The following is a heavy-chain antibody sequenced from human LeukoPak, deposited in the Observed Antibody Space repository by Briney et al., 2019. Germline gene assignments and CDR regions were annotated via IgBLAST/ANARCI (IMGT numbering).Heavy chain of an antibody. Sequence: GGSLRLSCAASGFTFNRNNMNWVRQAPGKGLEWVSYISSTSITMYYADSVKGRFTISRDNAKNSLYLQMNSLRADDTAVYYCARETILAVAGDFWGQGILVTVSS. CDR1: GFTFNRNN. D-gene: IGHD6-19*01. CDR3: ARETILAVAGDF. J-gene: IGHJ4*02. CDR2: ISSTSITM. V-gene: IGHV3-48*01.